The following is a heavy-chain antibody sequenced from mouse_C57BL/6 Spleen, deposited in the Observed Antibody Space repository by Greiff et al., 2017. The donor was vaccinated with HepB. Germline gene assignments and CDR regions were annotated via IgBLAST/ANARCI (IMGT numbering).Heavy chain of an antibody. V-gene: IGHV1-82*01. CDR2: IYPGDGDT. J-gene: IGHJ3*01. CDR3: ARYSLKIGFAD. CDR1: GYAFSSSW. Sequence: VQLQQSGPELVKPGASVKISCKASGYAFSSSWMNWVKPRPGKGLEWIGRIYPGDGDTNYNGKFKGKATLTADKASSTAYMQLSSLTTEDSAVYFCARYSLKIGFADWGQGTLVTVSA.